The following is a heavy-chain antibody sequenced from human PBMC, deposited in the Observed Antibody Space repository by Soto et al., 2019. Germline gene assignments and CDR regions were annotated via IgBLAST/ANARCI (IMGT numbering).Heavy chain of an antibody. CDR1: GFTFNNYA. J-gene: IGHJ6*03. V-gene: IGHV3-23*01. Sequence: GGSLRLSCAASGFTFNNYAMSWVRQAPGKGLEWVSAISGSGGSTYYADSVKGRFTISRDNSKNTLYLQMNSLRVEDTAVYYCAKLAYSSSSWYYYMDVWGKGTTVTVSS. CDR3: AKLAYSSSSWYYYMDV. CDR2: ISGSGGST. D-gene: IGHD6-6*01.